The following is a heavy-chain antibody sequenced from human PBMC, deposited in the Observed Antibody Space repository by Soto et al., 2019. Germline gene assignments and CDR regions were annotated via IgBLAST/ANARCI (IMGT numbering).Heavy chain of an antibody. CDR1: GYTFTTYT. J-gene: IGHJ5*02. V-gene: IGHV1-3*01. Sequence: ASVKVSCKASGYTFTTYTMNWVRQAPGQRLEWMGWINPVNGNTKSSQKFRDRVIITRDTSASTAYIELRSLRSEDTAVYYCARGIATGQLDPWGQGTLVTVSS. D-gene: IGHD6-13*01. CDR3: ARGIATGQLDP. CDR2: INPVNGNT.